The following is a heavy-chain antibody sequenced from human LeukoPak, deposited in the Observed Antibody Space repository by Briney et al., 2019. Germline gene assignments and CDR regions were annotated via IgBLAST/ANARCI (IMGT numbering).Heavy chain of an antibody. Sequence: SETLSLTCAVYGGSFSGYYWSWIRQPPGKGLEWIGEINHSGSTNYNPSLKSRVTISVDTSKNQFSLRLSSVTAADTAVYYCARARTGYSSSWYGGNYFDYWGQGTLVTVSS. CDR3: ARARTGYSSSWYGGNYFDY. D-gene: IGHD6-13*01. J-gene: IGHJ4*02. CDR1: GGSFSGYY. CDR2: INHSGST. V-gene: IGHV4-34*01.